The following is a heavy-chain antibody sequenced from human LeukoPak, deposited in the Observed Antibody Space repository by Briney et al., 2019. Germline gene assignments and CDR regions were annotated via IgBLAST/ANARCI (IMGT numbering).Heavy chain of an antibody. J-gene: IGHJ6*02. Sequence: SETLSLTCTVSGGSISSSSYYWGWIRQPPGTGLEWIGSIYYSGSTYYNPSLKSRVTISVDTSKNQFSLKLSSVTAADTAVYYCAKAPQQSPHSNYGDFGMDVWGQGTTVTVSS. CDR2: IYYSGST. CDR3: AKAPQQSPHSNYGDFGMDV. CDR1: GGSISSSSYY. V-gene: IGHV4-39*01. D-gene: IGHD4-11*01.